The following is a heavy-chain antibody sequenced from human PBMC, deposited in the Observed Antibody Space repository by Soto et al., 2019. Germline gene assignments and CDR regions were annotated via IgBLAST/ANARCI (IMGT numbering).Heavy chain of an antibody. J-gene: IGHJ6*02. CDR1: GFTLDDYA. CDR3: AKDINLPIFGVVIMGGMDV. Sequence: GGSLRLCCAASGFTLDDYAMHWVRQAPGKGLEWVSGISWNSGSIGYADSVKGRFTISRDNAKNSLYLQMNSLRAEDTALYYCAKDINLPIFGVVIMGGMDVWGQGTTVTVSS. CDR2: ISWNSGSI. V-gene: IGHV3-9*01. D-gene: IGHD3-3*01.